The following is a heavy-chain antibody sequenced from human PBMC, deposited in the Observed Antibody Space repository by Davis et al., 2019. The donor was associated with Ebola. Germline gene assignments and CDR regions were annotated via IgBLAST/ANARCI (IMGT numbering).Heavy chain of an antibody. Sequence: MPSETLSLTCAVYGGSFSDYSWNWIRQPPGKGLEWIGSINHSGSANYNPSLKSRLTISVDTSKKQFSLKLSSVTAADTAVYYCARGRYGSRAEYFQFWGQGTLVTVSS. D-gene: IGHD4-17*01. J-gene: IGHJ1*01. V-gene: IGHV4-34*01. CDR1: GGSFSDYS. CDR3: ARGRYGSRAEYFQF. CDR2: INHSGSA.